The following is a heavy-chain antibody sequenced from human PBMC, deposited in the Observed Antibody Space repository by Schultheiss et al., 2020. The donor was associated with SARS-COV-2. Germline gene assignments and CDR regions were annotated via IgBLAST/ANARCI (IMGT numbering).Heavy chain of an antibody. CDR3: ARGRIRVAATEYFDL. Sequence: ESLKISCTVSGGSISSYYWSWIRQPPGKGLEWIGYIYYSGSTNYNPSLKSRVTISVDTSKNQFSLKLSSVTAADTAVYYCARGRIRVAATEYFDLWGRGTLVTVSS. D-gene: IGHD6-19*01. J-gene: IGHJ2*01. V-gene: IGHV4-59*12. CDR2: IYYSGST. CDR1: GGSISSYY.